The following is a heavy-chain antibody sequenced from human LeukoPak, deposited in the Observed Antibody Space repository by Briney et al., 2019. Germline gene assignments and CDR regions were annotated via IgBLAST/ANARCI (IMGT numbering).Heavy chain of an antibody. CDR3: ARLLGESTIYDL. Sequence: GGSLRLSCAASGFTFTNDFMTWVRQAPGKGLEWVANMKVDGSDIHYVDSVKGRFTISSDNARNSLYLQMNTLRVEDTAVYYCARLLGESTIYDLWGQGTPVTVSS. CDR1: GFTFTNDF. J-gene: IGHJ5*02. V-gene: IGHV3-7*01. D-gene: IGHD3-16*01. CDR2: MKVDGSDI.